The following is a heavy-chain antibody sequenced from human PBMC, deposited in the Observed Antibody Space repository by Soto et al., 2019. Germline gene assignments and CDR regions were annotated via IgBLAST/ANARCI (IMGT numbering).Heavy chain of an antibody. V-gene: IGHV3-21*01. Sequence: EVQLVESGGGLVKPGGSLRLSCAASGFTFSSYSMNWVRQAPGKGLEWVSSISSSSSYIYYADSVKGRFTISRDNAKNSLYLQMNSLRAEDTAVYYCARSRSSGYVANAPFDYWGQGTLVTVSS. CDR2: ISSSSSYI. CDR1: GFTFSSYS. CDR3: ARSRSSGYVANAPFDY. J-gene: IGHJ4*02. D-gene: IGHD5-12*01.